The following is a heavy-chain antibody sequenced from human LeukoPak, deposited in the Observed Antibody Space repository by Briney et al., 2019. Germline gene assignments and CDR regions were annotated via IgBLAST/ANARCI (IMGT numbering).Heavy chain of an antibody. Sequence: GGSLRLSCAASGFTFSNYAMSWVRQAPGKGREWVSTISGSGGNTYYADSVEGRFTISRDNSKNTLYLQMSSLRAEDTAVYYCARPVGEIQLWQGFDYWGQGTLVTVSP. D-gene: IGHD5-18*01. CDR2: ISGSGGNT. CDR1: GFTFSNYA. V-gene: IGHV3-23*01. J-gene: IGHJ4*02. CDR3: ARPVGEIQLWQGFDY.